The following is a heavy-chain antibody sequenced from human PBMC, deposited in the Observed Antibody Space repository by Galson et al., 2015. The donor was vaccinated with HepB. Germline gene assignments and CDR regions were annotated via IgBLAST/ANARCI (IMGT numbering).Heavy chain of an antibody. CDR3: AKGGSVYSGSWSSTLFDY. J-gene: IGHJ4*02. Sequence: SLRLSCAASGFTFSSYAMSWVRQAPGKGLEWVSAISGSGGSTYYADSVKGRFTISRDNSKNTLYLQMNSLRAEDTAVYYCAKGGSVYSGSWSSTLFDYWGQGTLVTVSS. CDR1: GFTFSSYA. CDR2: ISGSGGST. V-gene: IGHV3-23*01. D-gene: IGHD1-26*01.